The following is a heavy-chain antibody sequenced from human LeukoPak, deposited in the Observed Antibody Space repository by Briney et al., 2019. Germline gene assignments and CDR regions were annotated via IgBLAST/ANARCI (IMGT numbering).Heavy chain of an antibody. J-gene: IGHJ4*02. Sequence: ASVKVSCKASGYSFTSYGVSWVRQAPGQGLEWMGWISAYLGNTNYAQKLQGRVTMTTDTSRSTAYMELRSLRSDDTAVYCCARGGVGDTALVFDYWGQGTLVTVSS. CDR3: ARGGVGDTALVFDY. D-gene: IGHD5-18*01. CDR1: GYSFTSYG. CDR2: ISAYLGNT. V-gene: IGHV1-18*01.